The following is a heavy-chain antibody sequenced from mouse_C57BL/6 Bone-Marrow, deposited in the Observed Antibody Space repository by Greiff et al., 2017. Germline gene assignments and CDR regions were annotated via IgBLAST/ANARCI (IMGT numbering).Heavy chain of an antibody. CDR3: ARDYYGGGYFDV. J-gene: IGHJ1*03. CDR1: GFTFSSYA. V-gene: IGHV5-4*01. CDR2: ISDGGSYT. Sequence: EVKLVESGGGLVKPGGSLKLSCAASGFTFSSYAMSWVRQTPEKRLEWVATISDGGSYTYYPDNVKGRFTISRDNAKNNLYLLMSHLKSEDTAMYYCARDYYGGGYFDVWGTGTTVTVSS. D-gene: IGHD1-1*01.